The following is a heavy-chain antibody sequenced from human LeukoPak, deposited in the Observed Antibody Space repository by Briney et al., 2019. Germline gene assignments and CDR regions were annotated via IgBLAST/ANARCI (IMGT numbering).Heavy chain of an antibody. Sequence: PGGSLRLSCAASGFTFSSYSMNWVRQAPGKGLEWVSSISISSSYIYYADSVKGRFTISRDNAKNSLYLQMNSLRAEDTAVYYCARRDNTYYYDPDAFDIWGQGTMVTVSS. J-gene: IGHJ3*02. CDR3: ARRDNTYYYDPDAFDI. D-gene: IGHD3-22*01. V-gene: IGHV3-21*01. CDR2: ISISSSYI. CDR1: GFTFSSYS.